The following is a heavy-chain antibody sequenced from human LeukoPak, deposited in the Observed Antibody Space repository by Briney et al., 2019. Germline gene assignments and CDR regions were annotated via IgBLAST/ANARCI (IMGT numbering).Heavy chain of an antibody. CDR3: ARAGLFTSSGDSNDAFDM. Sequence: GSLRLSCAASGFTFSSYSMNWVRQAPGKGLEWVSSISGSSYYIYYADSVKGRFSFSRDNAKNSLYLQMNSLRAEDTAVYYCARAGLFTSSGDSNDAFDMWGQGTMVTVSS. CDR2: ISGSSYYI. V-gene: IGHV3-21*01. D-gene: IGHD2-2*01. CDR1: GFTFSSYS. J-gene: IGHJ3*02.